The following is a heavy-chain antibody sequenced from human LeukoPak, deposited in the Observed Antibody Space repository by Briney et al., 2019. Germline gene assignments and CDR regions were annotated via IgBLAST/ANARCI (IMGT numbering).Heavy chain of an antibody. CDR1: GFAFSSYW. D-gene: IGHD3-10*01. Sequence: GSLRLSCAASGFAFSSYWRSWVRQAPGKGLEWVDNIKGDGSDKYYLDSLEGRFTVSRDNAKNSLYLQVNSLRADDTAVYYCARPFGSGTYYQFDLWGQGTRVTVSS. V-gene: IGHV3-7*04. J-gene: IGHJ4*02. CDR3: ARPFGSGTYYQFDL. CDR2: IKGDGSDK.